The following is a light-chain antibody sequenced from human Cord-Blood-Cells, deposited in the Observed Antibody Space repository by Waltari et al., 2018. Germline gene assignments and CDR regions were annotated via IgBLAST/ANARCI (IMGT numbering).Light chain of an antibody. CDR2: GAS. V-gene: IGKV3-20*01. CDR1: QSVSSSY. Sequence: EIVLTQSTGTLSLSPGERATLSCRASQSVSSSYLAWYQQKPGQAPRLLIYGASSMATGIPDRFSCSGSGTDFTLTISRLEPEDFAVYYCQQYGSSPLGTFGQGTKVEIK. CDR3: QQYGSSPLGT. J-gene: IGKJ1*01.